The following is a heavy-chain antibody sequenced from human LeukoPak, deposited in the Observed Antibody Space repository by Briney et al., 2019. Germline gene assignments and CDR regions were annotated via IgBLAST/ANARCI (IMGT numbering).Heavy chain of an antibody. J-gene: IGHJ4*02. V-gene: IGHV3-9*01. D-gene: IGHD1-14*01. CDR3: ARESLTTHDY. CDR1: GFTFDDYA. Sequence: PGGSLRLSCAASGFTFDDYAMHWVRQAPGKGLEWVSGISWNSGSIGYADSVKGRFTISRDNAKNSLYLQMNSLRAEDTAVYYCARESLTTHDYWGQGTLVTVSS. CDR2: ISWNSGSI.